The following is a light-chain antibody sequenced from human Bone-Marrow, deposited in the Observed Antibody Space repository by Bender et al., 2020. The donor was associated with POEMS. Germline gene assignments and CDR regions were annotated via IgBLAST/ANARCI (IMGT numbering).Light chain of an antibody. Sequence: ALTQAASVSGSPGQSITISCTGTSSDVGGYNYVSWYQQHPGKAPKLMIYEVSKRPSGVSDRFSGSKSGNTASLTVSGLQAEDEADYYCTSYGGSNNLLFGGGTKLTVL. V-gene: IGLV2-8*01. CDR3: TSYGGSNNLL. CDR1: SSDVGGYNY. J-gene: IGLJ2*01. CDR2: EVS.